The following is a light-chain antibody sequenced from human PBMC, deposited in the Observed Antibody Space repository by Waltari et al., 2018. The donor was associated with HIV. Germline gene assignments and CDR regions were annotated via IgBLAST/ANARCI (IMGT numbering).Light chain of an antibody. Sequence: DIQMTQSPSSLSASVGDRVTLSCRASQDITNDLAWYQQKPGTVPKLLIYAASTLQSGVPSRFSGSGSGTDFTLTISSLQPEDVATYYCQKYDRVPLTFGGGTKVEI. CDR1: QDITND. CDR3: QKYDRVPLT. V-gene: IGKV1-27*01. CDR2: AAS. J-gene: IGKJ4*01.